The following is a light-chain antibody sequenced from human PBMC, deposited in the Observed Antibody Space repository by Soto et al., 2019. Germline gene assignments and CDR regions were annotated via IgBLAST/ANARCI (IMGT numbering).Light chain of an antibody. CDR2: EAT. CDR1: SSDIGRYNL. J-gene: IGLJ3*02. V-gene: IGLV2-23*02. Sequence: QSGLTQPASVSGSPGQSITISCTGTSSDIGRYNLVSWYQQHPGKPPKLMIYEATKRPSGVSNRFSGSKSGNTASLTISGLQAEDEADYYCSLYASTNTFMFGGGTQLTVL. CDR3: SLYASTNTFM.